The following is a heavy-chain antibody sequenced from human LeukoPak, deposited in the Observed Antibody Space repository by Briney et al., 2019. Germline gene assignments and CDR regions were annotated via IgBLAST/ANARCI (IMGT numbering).Heavy chain of an antibody. CDR3: ARQNIAAAGRIAKHAFDI. Sequence: GESLKISCKGSGYSFTSYRIGWVRQMPGKGLEWMGIIYPGDSDTRYSPSFQGQVTISADKSISTAYLQWSSLKASDTAMYYCARQNIAAAGRIAKHAFDIWGQGTMVTVSS. J-gene: IGHJ3*02. CDR2: IYPGDSDT. V-gene: IGHV5-51*01. CDR1: GYSFTSYR. D-gene: IGHD6-13*01.